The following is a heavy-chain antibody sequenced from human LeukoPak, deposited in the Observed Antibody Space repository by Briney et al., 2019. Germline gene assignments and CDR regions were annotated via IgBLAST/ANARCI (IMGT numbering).Heavy chain of an antibody. Sequence: SQTLSLTCAISGDSVSSNSAAWNWIRQSPSRGLEWLGRTYYRSKWYNDYAVSVKSRITINPDTSKNQFSLQLNSVTPEDTAVYYCARDRRSCSGGSCYKGGDWFDPWGQGTPVTVSS. CDR3: ARDRRSCSGGSCYKGGDWFDP. CDR1: GDSVSSNSAA. D-gene: IGHD2-15*01. J-gene: IGHJ5*02. V-gene: IGHV6-1*01. CDR2: TYYRSKWYN.